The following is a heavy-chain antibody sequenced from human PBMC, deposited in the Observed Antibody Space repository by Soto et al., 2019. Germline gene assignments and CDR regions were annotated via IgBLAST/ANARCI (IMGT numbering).Heavy chain of an antibody. J-gene: IGHJ4*02. V-gene: IGHV1-8*01. CDR1: GYTFTSYD. Sequence: ASVKVSCKASGYTFTSYDINWVRQATGQGLEWMGWMNPNSGNTGYAQKFQGRVTMTRNTSISTAYMELSSLRSEDTAVYYCARAYCSGGSCYSVIDYWGQGTLVTVSS. CDR3: ARAYCSGGSCYSVIDY. D-gene: IGHD2-15*01. CDR2: MNPNSGNT.